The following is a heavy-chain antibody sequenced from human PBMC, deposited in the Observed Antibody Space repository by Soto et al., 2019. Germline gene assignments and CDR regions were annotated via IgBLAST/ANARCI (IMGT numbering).Heavy chain of an antibody. J-gene: IGHJ6*02. D-gene: IGHD5-12*01. CDR2: ITGSGSTR. V-gene: IGHV3-11*01. CDR3: ARVYSPTEVDIYYFAMDV. CDR1: GFTFSDYY. Sequence: PGGSLRLSCAVSGFTFSDYYMSWIRQAPGKGLEWVSYITGSGSTRYYGDSVKGRFTISRDNAKNSLFLQMNSLRAEDTAVYYCARVYSPTEVDIYYFAMDVWGQGTTVTVYS.